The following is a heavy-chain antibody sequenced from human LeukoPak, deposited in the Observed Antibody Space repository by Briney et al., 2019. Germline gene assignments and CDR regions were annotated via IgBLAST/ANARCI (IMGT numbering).Heavy chain of an antibody. CDR3: ARGKGYRSSTSCQFDY. Sequence: ASVKVSCKASGYTFTSYGISWVRQAPGQGLEWMGWISAYNGNTNYAQKLQGRVTMTTETSTSTAYMELRSLRSDDTAVYYCARGKGYRSSTSCQFDYWGQGTLVTVSS. D-gene: IGHD2-2*01. CDR2: ISAYNGNT. V-gene: IGHV1-18*01. J-gene: IGHJ4*02. CDR1: GYTFTSYG.